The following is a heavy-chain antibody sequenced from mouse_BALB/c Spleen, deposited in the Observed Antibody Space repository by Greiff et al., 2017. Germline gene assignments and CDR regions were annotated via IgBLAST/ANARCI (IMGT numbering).Heavy chain of an antibody. V-gene: IGHV5-6-4*01. D-gene: IGHD3-2*02. Sequence: EVQVVESGGGLVKPGGSLKLSCAASGFTFSSYTMSWVRQTPEKRLEWVATISSGGSYTYYPDSVKGRFTISRDNAKNTLYLQMSSLKSEDTAMYYCTRDQGLFAYWGQGTLVTVSA. CDR2: ISSGGSYT. CDR3: TRDQGLFAY. CDR1: GFTFSSYT. J-gene: IGHJ3*01.